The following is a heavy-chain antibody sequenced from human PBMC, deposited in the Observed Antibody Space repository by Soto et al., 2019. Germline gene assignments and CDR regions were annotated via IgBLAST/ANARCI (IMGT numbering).Heavy chain of an antibody. J-gene: IGHJ6*02. Sequence: ASVKVSCKASGYTFTSYDINWVRQATGQGLEWMGWMNPNSGNTGYAQKFQGRVTMTRNTSISTAYMELSSLRSEDTAVYYCASHYGSGSYYKHYYYYGMDVWGQGTTVTVS. CDR2: MNPNSGNT. CDR1: GYTFTSYD. CDR3: ASHYGSGSYYKHYYYYGMDV. D-gene: IGHD3-10*01. V-gene: IGHV1-8*01.